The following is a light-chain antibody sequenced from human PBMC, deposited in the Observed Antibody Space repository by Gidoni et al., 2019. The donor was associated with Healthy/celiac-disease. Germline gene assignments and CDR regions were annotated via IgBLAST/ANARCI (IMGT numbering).Light chain of an antibody. V-gene: IGKV3-11*01. Sequence: EIVLTQSPATLSLSPGERATLSCRASQSVSSYLAWYQQKPGQAPRLLIYDASNRATGIPARFSGSGSPTDFTLTISSLEPEDFAVYYCQQRSNWPITFGQGTRLEIK. CDR3: QQRSNWPIT. J-gene: IGKJ5*01. CDR1: QSVSSY. CDR2: DAS.